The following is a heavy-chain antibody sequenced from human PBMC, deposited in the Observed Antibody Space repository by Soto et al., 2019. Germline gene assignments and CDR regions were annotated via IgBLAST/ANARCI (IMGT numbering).Heavy chain of an antibody. J-gene: IGHJ4*02. CDR2: MNPNSGNT. CDR3: ARGSRRAIVVVVAATSPYQFDY. D-gene: IGHD2-15*01. CDR1: GYTFTSYD. Sequence: ASVKVSCKASGYTFTSYDINWVRQATGQGLEWMGWMNPNSGNTGYAQKFQGRVTMTRNTSISTAYMELSSLRSEDTAVYYCARGSRRAIVVVVAATSPYQFDYWGQGTLVTVSS. V-gene: IGHV1-8*01.